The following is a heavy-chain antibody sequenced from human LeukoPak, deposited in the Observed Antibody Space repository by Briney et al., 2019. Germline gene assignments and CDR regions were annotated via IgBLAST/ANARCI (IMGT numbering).Heavy chain of an antibody. CDR1: GGSISSYY. Sequence: SETLSLTCTVSGGSISSYYWSWIRQPPGKGLEWIGYIYYSGSTNYNPSLKSRVTISVDTSKNQFSPKLSSVTAADTAVYYCARTYYDFWSGYSHFDYWGQGTLVTVSS. D-gene: IGHD3-3*01. V-gene: IGHV4-59*01. CDR3: ARTYYDFWSGYSHFDY. J-gene: IGHJ4*02. CDR2: IYYSGST.